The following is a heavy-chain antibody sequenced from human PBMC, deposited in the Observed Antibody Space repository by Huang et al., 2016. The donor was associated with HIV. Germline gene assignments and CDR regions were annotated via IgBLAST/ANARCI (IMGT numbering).Heavy chain of an antibody. CDR3: ARADPGYCSGGSCKEFDY. D-gene: IGHD2-15*01. CDR1: GETFTHYD. CDR2: MNPNSGNT. V-gene: IGHV1-8*03. J-gene: IGHJ4*02. Sequence: QVQLVQSEAEVKKPGASVQVSCKASGETFTHYDIICLRQAAGQGLEWMGWMNPNSGNTGYAQKFQGRVTITRNTSISTAYMELSGLRSEDTAVYYCARADPGYCSGGSCKEFDYWGQGTLVTVSS.